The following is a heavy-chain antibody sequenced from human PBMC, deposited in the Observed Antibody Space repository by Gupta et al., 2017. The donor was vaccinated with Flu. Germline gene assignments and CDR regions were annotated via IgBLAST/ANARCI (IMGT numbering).Heavy chain of an antibody. CDR1: AGSVSSGNYY. J-gene: IGHJ3*02. Sequence: QVQLQESGPGLVKPSETLSLTCTVSAGSVSSGNYYWSWIRQPPGKGLEWIGCIYDTESTNYNPSLKIRVTISVDTSKNQFSLRLSSVTAADTALYYCTRDGSSRPAVIWGPGTMVTVSS. CDR3: TRDGSSRPAVI. CDR2: IYDTEST. V-gene: IGHV4-61*01. D-gene: IGHD2-15*01.